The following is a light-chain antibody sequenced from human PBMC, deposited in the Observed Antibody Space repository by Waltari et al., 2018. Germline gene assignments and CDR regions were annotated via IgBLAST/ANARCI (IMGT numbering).Light chain of an antibody. J-gene: IGLJ1*01. CDR3: QAWDSSTAV. Sequence: SYELTPPPSVSVSPGQTASITCSGDKLGDKYACWYQQKPGQSPVLVIYQDSKRHSGIPERFSGSNSGNTATLTISGTQAMDEADYYCQAWDSSTAVFGTGTKVTVL. V-gene: IGLV3-1*01. CDR1: KLGDKY. CDR2: QDS.